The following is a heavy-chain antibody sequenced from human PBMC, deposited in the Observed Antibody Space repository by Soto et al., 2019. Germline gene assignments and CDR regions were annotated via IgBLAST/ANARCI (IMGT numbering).Heavy chain of an antibody. J-gene: IGHJ4*02. CDR1: GGSFSGYY. V-gene: IGHV4-34*01. D-gene: IGHD6-13*01. Sequence: PSETLSLTCAVYGGSFSGYYWSWIRQPPGKGLEWIGEINHSGSTNYNPSLKSRVTISVDTPKNQFSLKLSSVTAADTAVYYCARFAKEENPKVGSWYYFDYWGQGTRVTVSS. CDR2: INHSGST. CDR3: ARFAKEENPKVGSWYYFDY.